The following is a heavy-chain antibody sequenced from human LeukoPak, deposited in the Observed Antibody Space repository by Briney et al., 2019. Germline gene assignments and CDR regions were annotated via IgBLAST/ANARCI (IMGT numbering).Heavy chain of an antibody. D-gene: IGHD3-22*01. CDR3: ARGPYDSSGSYSHWGF. CDR1: GCSLSSYY. V-gene: IGHV4-59*01. CDR2: IYYSGST. Sequence: PSETLSLACTVSGCSLSSYYWSWIRQPPGKGLEWIGYIYYSGSTNYNPSLKSRVTISVDTSKNQFSLLLTSIPAAHTAVYYSARGPYDSSGSYSHWGFWGQGTLGTVSS. J-gene: IGHJ4*02.